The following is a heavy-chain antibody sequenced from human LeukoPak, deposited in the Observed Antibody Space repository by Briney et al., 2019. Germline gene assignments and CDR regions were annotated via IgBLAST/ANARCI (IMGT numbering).Heavy chain of an antibody. Sequence: ASVKVSCKASGYTFTSYGISWVRQAPGQGLEWMGWISAYNGNTNYAQKLQGGVTMTTDTSTSTAYMELRSLRSDDTAVYYCARDAEGLRFLEWLAGNYYYYGMDVWGQGTTVTVSS. J-gene: IGHJ6*02. CDR3: ARDAEGLRFLEWLAGNYYYYGMDV. CDR2: ISAYNGNT. V-gene: IGHV1-18*01. D-gene: IGHD3-3*01. CDR1: GYTFTSYG.